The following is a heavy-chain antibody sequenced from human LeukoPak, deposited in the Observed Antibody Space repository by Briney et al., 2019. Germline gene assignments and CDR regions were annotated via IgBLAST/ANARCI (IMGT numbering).Heavy chain of an antibody. D-gene: IGHD5-24*01. J-gene: IGHJ4*02. Sequence: GGSLRLSCAASGFTFSSYGMHWVRQAPGKGLEWVAVISYDGSNKYYADSVKGRFTISRDNSKNTLYLQMNSLRAEDTAVYYCAKDLDGYNSGYWGQGTLVTVSS. CDR3: AKDLDGYNSGY. CDR2: ISYDGSNK. CDR1: GFTFSSYG. V-gene: IGHV3-30*18.